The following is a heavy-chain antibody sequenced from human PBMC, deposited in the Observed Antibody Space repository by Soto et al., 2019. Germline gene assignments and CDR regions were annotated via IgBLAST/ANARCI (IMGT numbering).Heavy chain of an antibody. Sequence: PWASVKVSCKASGYTFTSYGISWVRQAPGQGLEWMGWISAYNGDTNYAQKLQGRVTMTTDTTTSTAYMELRSLRSDDTAVYYCGRVPQWLVSPDFDYWGQGTPVTVSS. CDR2: ISAYNGDT. J-gene: IGHJ4*02. V-gene: IGHV1-18*01. CDR1: GYTFTSYG. D-gene: IGHD6-19*01. CDR3: GRVPQWLVSPDFDY.